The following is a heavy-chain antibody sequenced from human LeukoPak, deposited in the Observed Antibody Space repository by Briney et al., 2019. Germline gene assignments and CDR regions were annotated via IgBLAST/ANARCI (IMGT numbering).Heavy chain of an antibody. J-gene: IGHJ4*02. CDR3: ATHRDIVVVPAALKVLNDY. Sequence: GGSLRLSCAASGFTFSSYSMNRVRQAPGKGLEWVSSISSSSSYIYYADSVKGRFTISRDNAKNSLYLQMNSLRAEDTAVYYCATHRDIVVVPAALKVLNDYWGQGTLVTVSS. CDR1: GFTFSSYS. V-gene: IGHV3-21*01. D-gene: IGHD2-2*01. CDR2: ISSSSSYI.